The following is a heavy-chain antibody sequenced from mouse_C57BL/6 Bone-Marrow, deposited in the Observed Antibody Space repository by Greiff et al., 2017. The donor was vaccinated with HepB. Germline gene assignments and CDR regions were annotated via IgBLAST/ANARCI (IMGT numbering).Heavy chain of an antibody. V-gene: IGHV3-6*01. CDR1: GYSITSGYY. D-gene: IGHD1-1*01. J-gene: IGHJ1*03. CDR2: ISYDGSN. Sequence: DVKLQESGPGLVKPSQSLSLTCSVTGYSITSGYYWNWIRQFPGNKLEWMGYISYDGSNNYNPSLKNRISITRDTSKNQFFLKLNSVTTEDTATYYCARDRGNYYGSSYWYFDVWGTGTTVTVSS. CDR3: ARDRGNYYGSSYWYFDV.